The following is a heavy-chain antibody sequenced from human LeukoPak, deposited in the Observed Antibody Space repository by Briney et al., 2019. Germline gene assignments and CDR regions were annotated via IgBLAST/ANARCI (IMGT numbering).Heavy chain of an antibody. CDR2: ISGSGGST. Sequence: GGSLRLSCAASGFTFSSYAMSWVRQAPGKGLEWVSAISGSGGSTYYADSVRGRFTISRDNSKNTLYLQMNSLRAEDTAVYYCAKDGILTGYWYYFDYWGQGTLVTVSS. CDR3: AKDGILTGYWYYFDY. CDR1: GFTFSSYA. J-gene: IGHJ4*02. D-gene: IGHD3-9*01. V-gene: IGHV3-23*01.